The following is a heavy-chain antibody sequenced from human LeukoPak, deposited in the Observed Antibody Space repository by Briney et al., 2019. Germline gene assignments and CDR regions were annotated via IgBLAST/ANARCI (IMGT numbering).Heavy chain of an antibody. V-gene: IGHV1-69*04. CDR1: GGTFSSYA. J-gene: IGHJ4*02. Sequence: ASVKVSCKASGGTFSSYAISWARQAPGQGLEWMGRIIPILGIANYAQKFQGRVTITADKSTSTAYMELSSLRSEDTAVYYCARGAYSYGHKLSEGTIDYWGQGTLVTVSS. D-gene: IGHD5-18*01. CDR3: ARGAYSYGHKLSEGTIDY. CDR2: IIPILGIA.